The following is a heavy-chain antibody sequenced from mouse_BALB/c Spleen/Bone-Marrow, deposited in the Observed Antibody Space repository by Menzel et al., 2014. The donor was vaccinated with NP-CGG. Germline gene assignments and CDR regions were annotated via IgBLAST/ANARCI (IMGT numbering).Heavy chain of an antibody. D-gene: IGHD1-2*01. CDR3: ARDGITTATYYYAMDY. J-gene: IGHJ4*01. V-gene: IGHV1S126*01. CDR2: IGPSDSET. CDR1: GYSFTSYW. Sequence: QVQLKESGPQLVRPGASVKISCKASGYSFTSYWMHWVKQRPGQGLEWIGMIGPSDSETRLNQKFKDKATLTVDKSSSTAYMQLSSPTSEDSAVYYCARDGITTATYYYAMDYWGQGTSVTVSS.